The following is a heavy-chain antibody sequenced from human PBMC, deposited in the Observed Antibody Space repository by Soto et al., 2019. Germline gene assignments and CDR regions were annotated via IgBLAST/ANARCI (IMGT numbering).Heavy chain of an antibody. V-gene: IGHV4-61*01. CDR1: GGSASSCSFY. J-gene: IGHJ5*02. D-gene: IGHD1-26*01. Sequence: SETLSLTCTVSGGSASSCSFYWSWIRQPPGKGLEWIGCIYYSGITYYNPSLKSRVTISVDTSNNRFSLKLDSVTAADTAVYYCVRYVLQVIVGPTRCFDLWGQGTLVTVSS. CDR2: IYYSGIT. CDR3: VRYVLQVIVGPTRCFDL.